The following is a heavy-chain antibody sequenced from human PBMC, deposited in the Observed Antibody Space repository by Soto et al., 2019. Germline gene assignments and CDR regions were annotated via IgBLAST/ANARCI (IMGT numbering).Heavy chain of an antibody. CDR3: ARGGGVYYVDD. Sequence: SETLSLTCTVSGGSIISYYWSWIRQPPGKGLEWIGYIYYSGITDYNPSLKSRVTISVDTSKSQFSLKLSSVTAADTAVYYCARGGGVYYVDDWGQLTLVIVSS. CDR2: IYYSGIT. J-gene: IGHJ4*02. CDR1: GGSIISYY. D-gene: IGHD2-8*02. V-gene: IGHV4-59*01.